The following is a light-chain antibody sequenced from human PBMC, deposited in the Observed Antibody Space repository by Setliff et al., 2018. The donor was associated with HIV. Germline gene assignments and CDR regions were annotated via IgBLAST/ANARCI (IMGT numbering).Light chain of an antibody. CDR1: SSDVGGYNY. J-gene: IGLJ2*01. CDR3: SSYTSSGTLVV. Sequence: QSALTQPASVSGSPGQSITISCTGTSSDVGGYNYVSWYQQHPGKAPKLMIYEVSNRPPGVSNRFSGSKSGNTASLTISGLQAEDEADYYCSSYTSSGTLVVFGGGTK. CDR2: EVS. V-gene: IGLV2-14*01.